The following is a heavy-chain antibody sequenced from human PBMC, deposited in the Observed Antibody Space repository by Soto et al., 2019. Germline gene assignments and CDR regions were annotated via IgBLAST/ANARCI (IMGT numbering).Heavy chain of an antibody. CDR3: VMVDNYVTPTPQDV. V-gene: IGHV1-18*01. CDR2: ISPYTGNT. J-gene: IGHJ6*02. CDR1: GYIFVNYS. Sequence: QVQLVQSGDEVKKPGASVKVSCKASGYIFVNYSIAWVRRAPGQGLEWMGWISPYTGNTHSATKIQGRLTMTTDTSTSTAYMDLGSLTSDDTAVYYCVMVDNYVTPTPQDVWGQGTTVTVS. D-gene: IGHD3-16*01.